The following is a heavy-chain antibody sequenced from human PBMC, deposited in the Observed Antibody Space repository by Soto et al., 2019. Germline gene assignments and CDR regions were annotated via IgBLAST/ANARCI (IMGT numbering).Heavy chain of an antibody. CDR3: ARDQLYYNDISGRPLNAFDV. J-gene: IGHJ3*01. D-gene: IGHD3-22*01. CDR2: IGIGSSTK. Sequence: PGGSLRLCCAASGFTFRNYGMNWVRQAPGKGLEWVSYIGIGSSTKYYADSVKGRFTISRDNAKNSLYLQMNSLRAEDTAVYYCARDQLYYNDISGRPLNAFDVWGQGTMVTVS. CDR1: GFTFRNYG. V-gene: IGHV3-48*01.